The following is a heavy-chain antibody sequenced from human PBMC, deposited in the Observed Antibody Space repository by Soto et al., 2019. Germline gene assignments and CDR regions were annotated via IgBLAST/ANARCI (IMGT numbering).Heavy chain of an antibody. V-gene: IGHV1-8*01. Sequence: QVQLVQSGAEVKKPGASVKVSCKASGYTFTNYDIHWVCQATGQGLEWMGWMNPDSGNTGQSKQFQGRVTMTRDTSISTAYMEMSSLRFEDTAVYYCARGRFRRTWFDPWGQGTLVTVSS. CDR1: GYTFTNYD. CDR2: MNPDSGNT. CDR3: ARGRFRRTWFDP. J-gene: IGHJ5*02. D-gene: IGHD3-16*01.